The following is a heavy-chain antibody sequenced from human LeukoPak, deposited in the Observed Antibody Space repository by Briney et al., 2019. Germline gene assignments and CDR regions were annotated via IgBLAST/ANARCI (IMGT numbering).Heavy chain of an antibody. CDR2: ISSSGSTI. J-gene: IGHJ6*02. CDR1: GFTFSDYY. D-gene: IGHD3-3*01. CDR3: ARSVNTIYYYYGMDV. Sequence: GGSLRLSCAASGFTFSDYYMSWIRQAPGKGLEWVSYISSSGSTIYYADSVKGRFTISRDNAKNSLYLQMNSLRAEDTAVYYCARSVNTIYYYYGMDVWGQGTTVTVSS. V-gene: IGHV3-11*01.